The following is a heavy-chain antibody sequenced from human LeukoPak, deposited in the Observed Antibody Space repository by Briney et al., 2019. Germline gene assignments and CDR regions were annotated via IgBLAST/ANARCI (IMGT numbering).Heavy chain of an antibody. J-gene: IGHJ6*02. CDR1: GFTFSSYG. D-gene: IGHD3-3*01. Sequence: GGSLRLSCAASGFTFSSYGMHWVRQAPGKGLEWVAVIWYDGSNKYYADSVKGRFTISRDNSKNTLYLQMNSLRAEDTAVYYCAKDFYDFWSGNYGDDYYYGMDVWGQGTTVTVS. CDR2: IWYDGSNK. CDR3: AKDFYDFWSGNYGDDYYYGMDV. V-gene: IGHV3-33*06.